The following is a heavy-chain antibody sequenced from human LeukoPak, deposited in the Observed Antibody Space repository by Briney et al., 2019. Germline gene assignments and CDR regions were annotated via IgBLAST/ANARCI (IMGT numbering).Heavy chain of an antibody. CDR3: ATTHCSGGSCYYLFDY. Sequence: PSETLSLTCTVSGGSISSYYWSWIRQPPGKGLEWIGYIYYSGSTNYNPSLKSQVTISVDTSKNQFSLKLSSVTAADTAVYYCATTHCSGGSCYYLFDYWGQGTLVTVSS. D-gene: IGHD2-15*01. CDR1: GGSISSYY. CDR2: IYYSGST. V-gene: IGHV4-59*12. J-gene: IGHJ4*02.